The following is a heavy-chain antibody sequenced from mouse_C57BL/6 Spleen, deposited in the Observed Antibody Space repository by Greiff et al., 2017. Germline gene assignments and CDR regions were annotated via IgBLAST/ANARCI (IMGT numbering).Heavy chain of an antibody. CDR1: GFTFSDYG. CDR3: ARTWDGYFDV. J-gene: IGHJ1*03. CDR2: ISSGSSTI. Sequence: DVKLVESGGGLVKPGGSLKLSCAASGFTFSDYGMHWVRQAPEKGLEWVAYISSGSSTIYYADTVKGRFTISRDNAKNTLFLQMTSLRSEDTAMYYCARTWDGYFDVWGTGTTVTVSS. D-gene: IGHD4-1*01. V-gene: IGHV5-17*01.